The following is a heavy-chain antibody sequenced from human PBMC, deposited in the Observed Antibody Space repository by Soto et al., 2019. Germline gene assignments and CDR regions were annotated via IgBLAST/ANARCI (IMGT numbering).Heavy chain of an antibody. D-gene: IGHD6-19*01. CDR1: GDSFSSTSTA. V-gene: IGHV6-1*01. CDR3: ARGSYYSGWV. CDR2: TYYRSNWYT. J-gene: IGHJ4*02. Sequence: QALWLPCAISGDSFSSTSTAWSLIRQSPSRGLEWLGRTYYRSNWYTDYAVSVKSRITISPDTSKNQFSLQLNSVTPEDTAVYYCARGSYYSGWVWGQGTLVTVSS.